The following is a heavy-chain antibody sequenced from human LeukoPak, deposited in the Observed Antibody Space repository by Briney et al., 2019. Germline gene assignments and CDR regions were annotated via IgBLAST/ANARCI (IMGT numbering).Heavy chain of an antibody. CDR1: GYTFTCYY. CDR3: ARALRSGSYYEADY. V-gene: IGHV1-2*02. CDR2: INPNSGAT. Sequence: ASVTVSCKASGYTFTCYYMHWVRQAPGQGLEWMGWINPNSGATNYAQNFQGRVTMTRDTSISTVYMQLSRLKYDDTAVYYCARALRSGSYYEADYWGQGSLVTVSS. D-gene: IGHD1-26*01. J-gene: IGHJ4*02.